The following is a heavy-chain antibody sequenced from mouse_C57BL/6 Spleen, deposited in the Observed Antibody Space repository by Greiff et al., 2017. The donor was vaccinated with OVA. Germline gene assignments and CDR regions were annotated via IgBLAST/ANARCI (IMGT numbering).Heavy chain of an antibody. CDR2: FYPGSGSI. V-gene: IGHV1-62-2*01. CDR1: GYTFTEYT. D-gene: IGHD1-1*01. CDR3: ARHGDYYGRSYFWYFDV. Sequence: QVQLQQSGAELVKPGASVKLSCKASGYTFTEYTIHWVKQRSGQGLEWIGWFYPGSGSIKYNEKFKDKATLTADKSSSTVYLELSRLTSEDSAVYFCARHGDYYGRSYFWYFDVWGKGTTVTVSA. J-gene: IGHJ1*03.